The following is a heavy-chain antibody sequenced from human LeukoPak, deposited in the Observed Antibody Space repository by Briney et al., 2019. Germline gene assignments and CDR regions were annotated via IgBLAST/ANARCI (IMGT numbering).Heavy chain of an antibody. CDR2: INHSGST. Sequence: KTPETLSLTCAVYGGSFSGYYWSWIRQPPGKGLEWIGEINHSGSTNYNPSLKSRVTISVDTSKNQFSLKLSSVTAADTAVYYCARWPEGFDIWGQGTMVTVSS. CDR3: ARWPEGFDI. CDR1: GGSFSGYY. D-gene: IGHD5-12*01. V-gene: IGHV4-34*01. J-gene: IGHJ3*02.